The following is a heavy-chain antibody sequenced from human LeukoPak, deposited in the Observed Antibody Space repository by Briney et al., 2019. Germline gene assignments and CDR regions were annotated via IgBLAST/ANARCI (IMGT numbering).Heavy chain of an antibody. CDR1: GYTFTGYY. V-gene: IGHV1-2*02. CDR2: INPNSGGT. J-gene: IGHJ4*02. CDR3: ARITSKTPGGYFDY. D-gene: IGHD2-2*01. Sequence: ASVKVSCKASGYTFTGYYMHWVRQAPGQGLEWMGWINPNSGGTNYAQKFQGRVTMTRDTSISTAYMELSRLRSDDTAVYYCARITSKTPGGYFDYWGQGTLVTVSS.